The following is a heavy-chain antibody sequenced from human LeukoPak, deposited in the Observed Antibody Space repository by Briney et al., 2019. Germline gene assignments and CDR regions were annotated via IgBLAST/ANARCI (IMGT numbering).Heavy chain of an antibody. CDR3: ARDTGFPFFDF. CDR1: GYSFIGYY. V-gene: IGHV1-2*02. Sequence: ASVKVSCKASGYSFIGYYIHWVRQAPGQGLEWLGSVNPNSGVTTYAPKFQGRITMTRDTSISTAYMGLNWLTSDDTAVYYCARDTGFPFFDFWGHGALVTVSS. CDR2: VNPNSGVT. J-gene: IGHJ4*01.